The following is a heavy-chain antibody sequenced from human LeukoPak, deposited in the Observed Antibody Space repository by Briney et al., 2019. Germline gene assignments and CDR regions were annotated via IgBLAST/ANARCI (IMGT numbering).Heavy chain of an antibody. D-gene: IGHD6-13*01. CDR2: IYSGGST. CDR1: GFTVSSNY. Sequence: GGSLLLSCAASGFTVSSNYMSWIRPAPGKGLEWVSVIYSGGSTYYADSVKGRFTISRHNSKNTLYLQMNSLRAEDTAVYYCATPAAAETLDAFDIWGQGTMVTVSS. V-gene: IGHV3-53*04. CDR3: ATPAAAETLDAFDI. J-gene: IGHJ3*02.